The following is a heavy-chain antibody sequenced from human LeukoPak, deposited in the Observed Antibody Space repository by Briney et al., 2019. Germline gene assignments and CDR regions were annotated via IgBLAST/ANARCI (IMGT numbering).Heavy chain of an antibody. CDR3: ATVGGCAFYS. D-gene: IGHD1-26*01. Sequence: ASVTVSCKVTGYTLTELCMHWVRQPPGKGLEWMGGFDHENGETIYAKNFQDRLTMTDETPTNTAYMELSSLRSEDTAVYYCATVGGCAFYSWGQTTMVTVSS. V-gene: IGHV1-24*01. CDR2: FDHENGET. J-gene: IGHJ3*02. CDR1: GYTLTELC.